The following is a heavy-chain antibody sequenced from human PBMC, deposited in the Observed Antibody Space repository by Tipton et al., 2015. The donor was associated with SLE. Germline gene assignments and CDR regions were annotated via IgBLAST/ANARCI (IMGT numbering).Heavy chain of an antibody. CDR2: VYYSGST. D-gene: IGHD4-23*01. J-gene: IGHJ4*02. CDR3: ARSVGRWY. CDR1: GGSISSSSYY. V-gene: IGHV4-39*07. Sequence: TLSLTCTVSGGSISSSSYYWGWIRQPPGKGLEWIGSVYYSGSTYYNPSLKSRVTISVDTSKNQFSLKLSSVTAADTAVYYCARSVGRWYWGQGTLVTVSS.